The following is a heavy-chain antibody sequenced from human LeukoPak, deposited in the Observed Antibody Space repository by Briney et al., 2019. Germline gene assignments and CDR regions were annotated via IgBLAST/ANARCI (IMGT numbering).Heavy chain of an antibody. CDR2: VSGDGDVT. V-gene: IGHV3-43*02. Sequence: PGGSLRLSCTASGFNFRDFSMHWVRQIPGQGLEWVSLVSGDGDVTYYADSVKGRFTISRDNGRNLLYLQMNSLSGEDTAFYYCAKGNNTISFNFDYWGQGTLDTVSS. D-gene: IGHD1-14*01. CDR1: GFNFRDFS. CDR3: AKGNNTISFNFDY. J-gene: IGHJ4*02.